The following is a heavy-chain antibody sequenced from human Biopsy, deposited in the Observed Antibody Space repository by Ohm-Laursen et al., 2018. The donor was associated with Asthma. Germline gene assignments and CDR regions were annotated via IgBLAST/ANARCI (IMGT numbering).Heavy chain of an antibody. Sequence: ASVKVSCKTSGYTLNSAGITWVRQAPGQGLEWMGWISVYNGNTKVAQKLQDRLTMITDTSTSTAYMELRSLRSDDTAVYFCARAVDYSHYYGIDVWGQGTTVTVS. CDR1: GYTLNSAG. J-gene: IGHJ6*02. CDR2: ISVYNGNT. CDR3: ARAVDYSHYYGIDV. D-gene: IGHD3-10*01. V-gene: IGHV1-18*01.